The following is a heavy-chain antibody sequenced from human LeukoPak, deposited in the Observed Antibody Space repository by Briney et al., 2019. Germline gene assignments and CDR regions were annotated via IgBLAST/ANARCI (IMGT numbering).Heavy chain of an antibody. V-gene: IGHV3-23*01. D-gene: IGHD2-2*01. J-gene: IGHJ4*02. CDR3: AKLIPTGDCSRPSWYGFDY. CDR2: ITGDGANT. CDR1: GFTLCSYA. Sequence: GGSLRLFCAASGFTLCSYAKIGLRQAPGKGLGWVSAITGDGANTYYADSVKGRFTISRDNSKNTLYLQMNSLRAEDTALYYCAKLIPTGDCSRPSWYGFDYWGPGTLVTVSS.